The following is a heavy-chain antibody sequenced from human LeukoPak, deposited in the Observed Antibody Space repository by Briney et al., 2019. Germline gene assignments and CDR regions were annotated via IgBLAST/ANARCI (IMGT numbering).Heavy chain of an antibody. CDR3: ARDRPTLYYYDSSGYAKVFDY. Sequence: SETLSLTCTVSGGSISSYYWTWIRQPAGKGLEWIRRIYTSGSTNYNPSLKSRVTMSVDTSKNQFSLKLSSVTAADTAVYYCARDRPTLYYYDSSGYAKVFDYWGQGTLVTVSS. CDR2: IYTSGST. J-gene: IGHJ4*02. CDR1: GGSISSYY. V-gene: IGHV4-4*07. D-gene: IGHD3-22*01.